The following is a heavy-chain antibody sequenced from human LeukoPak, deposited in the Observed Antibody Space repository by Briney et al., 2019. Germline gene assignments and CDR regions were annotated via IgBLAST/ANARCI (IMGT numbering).Heavy chain of an antibody. Sequence: PSQTLSLTCTVSGGSISSGGYYWSWIRQHPGKGLEWIGYIYHSGSTYYNPSLKSRVTISVDRSKNQFSLKLSSVTAADTAVYYCARNRGELRAFDIWGQGTMVTVSS. CDR2: IYHSGST. CDR1: GGSISSGGYY. CDR3: ARNRGELRAFDI. J-gene: IGHJ3*02. V-gene: IGHV4-30-2*01. D-gene: IGHD1-26*01.